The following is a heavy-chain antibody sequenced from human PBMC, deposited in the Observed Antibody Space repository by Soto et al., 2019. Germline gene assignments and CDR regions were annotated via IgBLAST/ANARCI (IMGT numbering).Heavy chain of an antibody. V-gene: IGHV3-48*03. CDR3: ASLEMATMQG. CDR1: GFTFSSYE. J-gene: IGHJ4*02. CDR2: ISSSDSAI. D-gene: IGHD3-3*01. Sequence: GGSLRLSCAASGFTFSSYEMNWVRQAPGKGLEWVSYISSSDSAIYYADSVKGRCTISRDNAKNSLYLQMNSLRAEDTAVYYCASLEMATMQGWGQGTLVTVSS.